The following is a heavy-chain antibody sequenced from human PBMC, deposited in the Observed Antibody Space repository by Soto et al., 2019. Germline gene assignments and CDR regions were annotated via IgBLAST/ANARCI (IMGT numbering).Heavy chain of an antibody. CDR1: GFTFNSYG. CDR2: IWYDGSNK. J-gene: IGHJ4*02. V-gene: IGHV3-33*01. Sequence: QVQLVESGGGVVQPGRSLRLSCAASGFTFNSYGMHWVRQAPGKGLEWVASIWYDGSNKYYSDSVKGRFTISRDNSKNTLYLQMNSLSGDDTAMYYCARSFYDSRCFYYPYDSWGQGTLVSVSS. D-gene: IGHD3-22*01. CDR3: ARSFYDSRCFYYPYDS.